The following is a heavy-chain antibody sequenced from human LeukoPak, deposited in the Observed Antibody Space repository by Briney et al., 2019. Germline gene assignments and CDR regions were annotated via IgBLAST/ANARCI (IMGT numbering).Heavy chain of an antibody. V-gene: IGHV4-59*01. D-gene: IGHD5-18*01. Sequence: PSETLSLTCTVSVGSISSYYWSWLRQPPGKGLEWIGYIYYSGSTNYNPSLESRVTISVDTSKNQFSLKLSSVTAADTAVYYCARDGAAKASENSHFDYWGQGTLVTVSS. CDR2: IYYSGST. J-gene: IGHJ4*02. CDR1: VGSISSYY. CDR3: ARDGAAKASENSHFDY.